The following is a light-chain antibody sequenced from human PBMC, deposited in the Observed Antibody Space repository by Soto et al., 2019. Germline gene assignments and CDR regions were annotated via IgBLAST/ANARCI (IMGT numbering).Light chain of an antibody. V-gene: IGLV1-40*01. Sequence: VLTQPPSVSGAPGQRVSISCTGSTSNIGAPYDVHWYQHLPGTAPKLLIYGDNNRPSGVPDRFSGSKSGTSASLAITRLQAEDEADYYCQSYDISLHNYVFGTGTRSPS. CDR2: GDN. CDR3: QSYDISLHNYV. J-gene: IGLJ1*01. CDR1: TSNIGAPYD.